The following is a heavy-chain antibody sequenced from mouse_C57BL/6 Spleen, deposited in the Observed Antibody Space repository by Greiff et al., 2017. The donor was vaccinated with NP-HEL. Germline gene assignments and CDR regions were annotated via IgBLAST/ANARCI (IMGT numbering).Heavy chain of an antibody. D-gene: IGHD1-1*01. CDR1: GYTFTGYW. V-gene: IGHV1-9*01. CDR3: ANYGSSFPFAY. J-gene: IGHJ3*01. Sequence: VKLQESGAELMKPGASVKLSCKATGYTFTGYWIEWVKQRPGHGLEWIGEILPGSGSTNYNEKFKGKATFTADKSSNTAYMQLSILTTVDSAIYYCANYGSSFPFAYWGQGTLVTVSA. CDR2: ILPGSGST.